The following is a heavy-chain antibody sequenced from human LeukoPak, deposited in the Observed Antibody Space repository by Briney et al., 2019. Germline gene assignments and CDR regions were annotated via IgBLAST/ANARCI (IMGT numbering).Heavy chain of an antibody. V-gene: IGHV4-39*01. CDR1: GGSICSSSYY. J-gene: IGHJ5*02. D-gene: IGHD2/OR15-2a*01. CDR3: ARHDCDSSRCTVNWFDP. CDR2: IYYGGST. Sequence: SETLSLTCTVSGGSICSSSYYWGWIRQPPGKGLEWIGSIYYGGSTYYNPSLNSRVTISVNTSRNQFSLKLSSVTAADTAVYYCARHDCDSSRCTVNWFDPWGQGTLVTVSS.